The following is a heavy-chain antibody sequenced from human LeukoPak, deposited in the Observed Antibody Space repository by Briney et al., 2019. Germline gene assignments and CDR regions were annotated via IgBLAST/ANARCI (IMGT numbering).Heavy chain of an antibody. CDR1: GGSISSYY. J-gene: IGHJ5*02. Sequence: SETLSLTCTVSGGSISSYYWSWIRQPPGKGLEWIGYIYFSGSTNYNPSLKSRVTISVDTSKNQFSLKLSSVTAADTAMYYCARNRYYYGSGNYGVPNWFDPWGQGTLVTVSS. V-gene: IGHV4-59*08. CDR3: ARNRYYYGSGNYGVPNWFDP. CDR2: IYFSGST. D-gene: IGHD3-10*01.